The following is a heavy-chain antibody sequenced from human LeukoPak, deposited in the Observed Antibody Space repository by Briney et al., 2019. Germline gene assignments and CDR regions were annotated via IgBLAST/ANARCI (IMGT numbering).Heavy chain of an antibody. D-gene: IGHD6-13*01. CDR1: GYTLTELS. CDR2: FDPEDGET. V-gene: IGHV1-24*01. J-gene: IGHJ6*02. CDR3: ATESAAGPFYYSYGMDV. Sequence: GASVKVSCKVSGYTLTELSMHWVRQAPGKGLEWMGGFDPEDGETIYAQKSQGRVTMTEDTSTDTAYMELSSLRSEDTAVYYCATESAAGPFYYSYGMDVWGQGTTVTVSS.